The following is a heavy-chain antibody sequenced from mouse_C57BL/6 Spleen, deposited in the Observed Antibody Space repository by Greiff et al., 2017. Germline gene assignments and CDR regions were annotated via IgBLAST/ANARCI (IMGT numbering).Heavy chain of an antibody. CDR3: ARLDLFITTVRGD. Sequence: VQLQQSGPELVKPGASVKISCKASGYTFTDYYMNWVKQSHGKSLEWIGDINPNNGGTSYNQKFKGKATLTVDKSSSTAYMELRSLTSEDSAVYYCARLDLFITTVRGDWGQGTTLTVSS. J-gene: IGHJ2*01. D-gene: IGHD1-1*01. CDR1: GYTFTDYY. V-gene: IGHV1-26*01. CDR2: INPNNGGT.